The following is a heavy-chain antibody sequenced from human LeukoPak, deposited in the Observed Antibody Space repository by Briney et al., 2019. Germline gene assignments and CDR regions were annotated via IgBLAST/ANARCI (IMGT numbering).Heavy chain of an antibody. D-gene: IGHD6-19*01. J-gene: IGHJ4*02. CDR2: INSDGGST. Sequence: GGSLRLSCAASGFSFSAHTMHWVRQAPGKGLESVSAINSDGGSTYYANSVRGRFTISRDNSKNTLFLQMGNLRPEDAAVYYCVKDIAGSFWGRMAVAATPEYWGQGTLVTVSS. V-gene: IGHV3-64*01. CDR1: GFSFSAHT. CDR3: VKDIAGSFWGRMAVAATPEY.